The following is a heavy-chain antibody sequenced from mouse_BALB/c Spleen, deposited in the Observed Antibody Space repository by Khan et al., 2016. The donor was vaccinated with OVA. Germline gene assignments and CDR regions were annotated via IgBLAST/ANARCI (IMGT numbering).Heavy chain of an antibody. CDR3: ASHLTGSFAY. J-gene: IGHJ3*01. V-gene: IGHV5-6*01. D-gene: IGHD4-1*01. CDR1: GFTFSSYS. Sequence: EVELVESGGDLVKPGGSLKLSCAASGFTFSSYSMSWVRQTPDKRLEWVASISSGGDYTYYPDIVKGRFTISRDNAKNTLYLQMSRLKSEDTAMYYWASHLTGSFAYWGQGTLVTVSA. CDR2: ISSGGDYT.